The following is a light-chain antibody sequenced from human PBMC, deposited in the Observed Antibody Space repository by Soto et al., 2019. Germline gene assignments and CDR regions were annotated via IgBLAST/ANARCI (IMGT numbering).Light chain of an antibody. J-gene: IGLJ1*01. V-gene: IGLV2-14*01. CDR3: SSYTISSTQV. CDR2: DVS. CDR1: SSDVGGYNY. Sequence: QSALTQPASVSGSPGQSITISCTGTSSDVGGYNYVSWYQQHPGKAPKLMIYDVSNRPSGVSNRFSGSKSGNTASLTISGLQAEDEADYYCSSYTISSTQVFGTGTK.